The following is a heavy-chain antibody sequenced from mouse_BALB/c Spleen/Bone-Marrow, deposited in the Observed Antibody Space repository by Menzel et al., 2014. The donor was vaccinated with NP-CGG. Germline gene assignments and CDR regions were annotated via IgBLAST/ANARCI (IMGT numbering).Heavy chain of an antibody. CDR2: ISSGGTYT. V-gene: IGHV5-9-3*01. CDR3: ARQGDYGSKIDWFAY. CDR1: GFTFSSYA. D-gene: IGHD1-1*01. J-gene: IGHJ3*01. Sequence: EVQRVESGGGLVKPGGSLKLSCAASGFTFSSYAMSWVRQTPEKRLEWVATISSGGTYTYYPDSVTGRFTISRDNAKNTLYLQMSSLRSEDTAMYYCARQGDYGSKIDWFAYWGQGTLVTVSA.